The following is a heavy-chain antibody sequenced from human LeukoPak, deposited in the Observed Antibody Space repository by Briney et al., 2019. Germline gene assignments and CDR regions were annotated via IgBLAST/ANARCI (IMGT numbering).Heavy chain of an antibody. CDR3: ARTPYPDWDMAFDI. D-gene: IGHD2-15*01. CDR1: GGTFSSYA. V-gene: IGHV1-69*05. Sequence: VASVKVSCKASGGTFSSYAISWVRQAPGQGLEWMGGIIPIFGTANYEQKFQGRVTITTDESTSTAYMELSSLRSEDTAVYYCARTPYPDWDMAFDIWGQGTMVTVSS. J-gene: IGHJ3*02. CDR2: IIPIFGTA.